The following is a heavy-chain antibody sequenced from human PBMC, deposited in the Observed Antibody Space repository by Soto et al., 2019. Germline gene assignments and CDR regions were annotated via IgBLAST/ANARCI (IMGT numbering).Heavy chain of an antibody. CDR2: IYYSGST. CDR3: ARGYCTSTSCYYDGFDI. CDR1: GGYISTYY. D-gene: IGHD2-2*01. V-gene: IGHV4-59*01. J-gene: IGHJ3*02. Sequence: SETLSLTCTVSGGYISTYYWSWIRQPTGKGLEWIGHIYYSGSTRYNPSLKSRVTISVDTSKNQFSLKLSSVTAADTAMYYCARGYCTSTSCYYDGFDIWGQGTMVTVSS.